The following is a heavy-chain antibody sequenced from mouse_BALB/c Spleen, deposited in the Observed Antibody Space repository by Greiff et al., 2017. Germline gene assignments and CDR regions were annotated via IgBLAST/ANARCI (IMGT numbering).Heavy chain of an antibody. CDR3: VRQEDYYGSAWFAY. CDR2: IRSKSNNYAT. J-gene: IGHJ3*01. V-gene: IGHV10-1*02. Sequence: EVHLVESGGGLVQPKGSLKLSCAASGFTFNTYAMNWVRQAPGKGLEWVARIRSKSNNYATYYADSVKDRFTISRDDSQSMLYLQMNNLKTEDTAMYYCVRQEDYYGSAWFAYWGQGTLVTVSA. D-gene: IGHD1-2*01. CDR1: GFTFNTYA.